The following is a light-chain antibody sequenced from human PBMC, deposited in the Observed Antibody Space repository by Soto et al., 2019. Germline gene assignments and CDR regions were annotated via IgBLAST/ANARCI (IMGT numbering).Light chain of an antibody. V-gene: IGLV2-11*01. CDR3: ASYTSSSTSVI. J-gene: IGLJ2*01. CDR2: DVS. CDR1: SSDVGGYNY. Sequence: QSVLTQPRSVSGSPGQSVTISCTGTSSDVGGYNYVSWYQQHPGKAPKLMIYDVSKRPSGVPDRFSGSKSGNTASLTISGLQAEDEADYYCASYTSSSTSVIFGRGTKVTVL.